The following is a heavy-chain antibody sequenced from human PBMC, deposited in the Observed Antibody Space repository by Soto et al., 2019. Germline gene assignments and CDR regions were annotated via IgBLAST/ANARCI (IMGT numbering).Heavy chain of an antibody. CDR2: IYYSGST. J-gene: IGHJ4*02. D-gene: IGHD2-21*01. Sequence: EFLSLNCTDTGDCISSRSYDWDWTRQPPGKGLEWIGSIYYSGSTYNNPSLRSRVSMSIDTSKDQFSLKLKSVTAADTALYFCERQRTSVVAQAYFDVWGPGSLVTVSS. CDR3: ERQRTSVVAQAYFDV. V-gene: IGHV4-39*01. CDR1: GDCISSRSYD.